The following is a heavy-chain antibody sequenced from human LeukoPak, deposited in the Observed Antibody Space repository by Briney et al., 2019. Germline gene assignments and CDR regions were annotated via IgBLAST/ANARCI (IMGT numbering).Heavy chain of an antibody. CDR2: IIPIFGTA. CDR3: ARPMGYGDYDPFDY. D-gene: IGHD4-17*01. V-gene: IGHV1-69*13. J-gene: IGHJ4*02. CDR1: GGTFSSYA. Sequence: SVKVSCTASGGTFSSYAISWVRQAPGQGLEWMGGIIPIFGTANYAQKFQGRVTITADESTSTAYMELSSLRSEDTAVYYCARPMGYGDYDPFDYWGQGTLVTVSS.